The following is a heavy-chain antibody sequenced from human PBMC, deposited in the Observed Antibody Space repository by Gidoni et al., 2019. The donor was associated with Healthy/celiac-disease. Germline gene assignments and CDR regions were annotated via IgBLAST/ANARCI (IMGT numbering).Heavy chain of an antibody. CDR1: GYTFTSYG. J-gene: IGHJ3*02. CDR2: ISAYNGNT. V-gene: IGHV1-18*01. CDR3: AREPNTYYYDSSGYPPRDDAFDI. D-gene: IGHD3-22*01. Sequence: QVQLVQSGAEVKKPGASVKVSCKASGYTFTSYGISWVRQAPGQGLEWMGWISAYNGNTNYAQKLQGRVTMTTDTSTSTANMELRSLRSDDTAVYYCAREPNTYYYDSSGYPPRDDAFDIWGQGTMVTVSS.